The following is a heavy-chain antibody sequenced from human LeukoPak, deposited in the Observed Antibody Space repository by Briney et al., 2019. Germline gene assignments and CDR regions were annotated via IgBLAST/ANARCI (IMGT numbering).Heavy chain of an antibody. CDR3: AKRESAARLYYYYMDV. CDR2: IRYDGSNK. CDR1: GFTFSSYG. D-gene: IGHD6-6*01. Sequence: GGSLRLSCAASGFTFSSYGMHWVRQAPGKGLEWVAFIRYDGSNKYYADSVKGRFTISRDNSKNTLYLQMNSLRAEDTAVYYCAKRESAARLYYYYMDVWGKGTTVTVSS. V-gene: IGHV3-30*02. J-gene: IGHJ6*03.